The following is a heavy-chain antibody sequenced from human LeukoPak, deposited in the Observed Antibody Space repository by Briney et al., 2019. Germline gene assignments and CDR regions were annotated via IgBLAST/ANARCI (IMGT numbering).Heavy chain of an antibody. J-gene: IGHJ3*02. CDR3: AKQYYYDSSGYYRLGSAFDI. Sequence: GGSLRLSCAASGFTFSSYAMSWVRQAPGKGLEWVSAISGSGGSTYYADSVKGRFTISRDNSKNTLYLQMNSLRAEDTAVYYCAKQYYYDSSGYYRLGSAFDIWGQGAMVTVSS. V-gene: IGHV3-23*01. D-gene: IGHD3-22*01. CDR1: GFTFSSYA. CDR2: ISGSGGST.